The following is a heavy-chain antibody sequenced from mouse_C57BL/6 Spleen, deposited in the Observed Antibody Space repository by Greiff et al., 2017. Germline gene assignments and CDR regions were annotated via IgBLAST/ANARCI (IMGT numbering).Heavy chain of an antibody. CDR2: IHPNSGST. CDR1: GYTFTSYW. Sequence: QVQLQQPGAELVKPGASVKLSCKASGYTFTSYWMHWVKQRPGQGLEWIVMIHPNSGSTNYNEKFKSKATLTVDKSASTAYMQLSRLTSEDSAVYYCFYYGNYEDAMDYWGQGTSVTVSS. D-gene: IGHD2-1*01. CDR3: FYYGNYEDAMDY. V-gene: IGHV1-64*01. J-gene: IGHJ4*01.